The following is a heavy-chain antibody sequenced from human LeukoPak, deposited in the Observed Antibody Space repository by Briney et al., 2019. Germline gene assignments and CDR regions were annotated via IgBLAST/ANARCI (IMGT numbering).Heavy chain of an antibody. Sequence: GGSLRLSCAASGFTFSSYAMSWVRQAPGKGLEWVSAISGSGGSTYYADSVKGRFTISRDNSKNTLYLQMNSLRAEDTAVYYCAKDLRRDYDFWSGYLGGGSDYWGQGTLVTVSS. CDR2: ISGSGGST. J-gene: IGHJ4*02. D-gene: IGHD3-3*01. CDR3: AKDLRRDYDFWSGYLGGGSDY. CDR1: GFTFSSYA. V-gene: IGHV3-23*01.